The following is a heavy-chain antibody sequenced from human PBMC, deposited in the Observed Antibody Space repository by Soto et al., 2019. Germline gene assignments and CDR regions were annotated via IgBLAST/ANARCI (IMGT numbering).Heavy chain of an antibody. J-gene: IGHJ5*02. V-gene: IGHV4-4*02. CDR1: GGSISSSNW. CDR3: AREGQWLARKWFDP. D-gene: IGHD6-19*01. CDR2: IYHSGST. Sequence: LSLTCAVSGGSISSSNWWSWVRQPPGKGLEWIGEIYHSGSTNYNPSLKGRVTISVDKSKNQFSLKLSSVTAADTAVYYCAREGQWLARKWFDPWGQGTLVTVSS.